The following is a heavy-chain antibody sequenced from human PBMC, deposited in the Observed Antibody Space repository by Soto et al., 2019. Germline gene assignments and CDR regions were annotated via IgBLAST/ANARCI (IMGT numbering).Heavy chain of an antibody. D-gene: IGHD6-13*01. CDR1: GFTFSSYG. Sequence: SLRLSCAASGFTFSSYGMHWVRQAPGKGLEWVAVIWYDGSNKYYADSVKGRFTISRDNSKNTLYLQKNSLRAEDTAVYYCARDVGRSSSWYRPALYYYYYGMDVWGQGTTVTVSS. CDR3: ARDVGRSSSWYRPALYYYYYGMDV. CDR2: IWYDGSNK. J-gene: IGHJ6*02. V-gene: IGHV3-33*01.